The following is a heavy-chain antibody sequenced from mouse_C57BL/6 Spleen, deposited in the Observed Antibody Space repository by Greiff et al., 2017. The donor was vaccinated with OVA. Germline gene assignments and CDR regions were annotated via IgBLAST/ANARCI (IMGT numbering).Heavy chain of an antibody. D-gene: IGHD4-1*01. CDR2: IYPGDGDT. J-gene: IGHJ2*01. CDR1: GYAFSSSW. Sequence: VKLMESGPELVKPGASVKISCKASGYAFSSSWMNWVKQRPGKGLEWIGRIYPGDGDTNYNGKFKGKATLTADKSSSTAYMQLSSLTSEDSAVYFCARGLGRGYFDYWGQGTTLTVSS. V-gene: IGHV1-82*01. CDR3: ARGLGRGYFDY.